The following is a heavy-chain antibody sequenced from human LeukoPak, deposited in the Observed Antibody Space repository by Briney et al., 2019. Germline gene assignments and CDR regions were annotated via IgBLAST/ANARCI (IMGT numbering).Heavy chain of an antibody. D-gene: IGHD3-22*01. CDR3: AKVGYYDSSGYFDY. CDR2: IPYDGSNK. J-gene: IGHJ4*02. V-gene: IGHV3-30*18. Sequence: GGSLRLSCAASGFTFSSYGMHWVRQAPGKGLEWVAVIPYDGSNKYYADSVKGRFTISRDNSKNTLYLQMNSLRAEDTAVYYCAKVGYYDSSGYFDYWGQGTLVTVSS. CDR1: GFTFSSYG.